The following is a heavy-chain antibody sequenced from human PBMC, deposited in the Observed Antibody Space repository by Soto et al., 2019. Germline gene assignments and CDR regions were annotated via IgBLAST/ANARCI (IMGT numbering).Heavy chain of an antibody. J-gene: IGHJ3*02. CDR1: GFAFSGSD. D-gene: IGHD2-21*02. Sequence: PGGSLRLSCAASGFAFSGSDMHWVRQAPGRGLEWVALISYYGSDKYYAGSVKGRFTISRDNSKNTLYLQMNSLRAEDTAMYYCAKRADRGGDCYSGAFEIWGQGTMVTVSS. CDR2: ISYYGSDK. CDR3: AKRADRGGDCYSGAFEI. V-gene: IGHV3-30*18.